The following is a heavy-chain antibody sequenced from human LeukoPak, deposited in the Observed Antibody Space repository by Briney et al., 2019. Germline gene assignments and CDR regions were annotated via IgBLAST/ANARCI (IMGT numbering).Heavy chain of an antibody. CDR3: AKANNWDCSGGSCYWGGAFDI. D-gene: IGHD2-15*01. V-gene: IGHV3-23*01. J-gene: IGHJ3*02. CDR2: ISGSGGST. CDR1: GFTFSSYA. Sequence: PGGSLRLSCAASGFTFSSYAMSWVRQAPGKGLEWVSAISGSGGSTYYADSVKGRFTISRDNSKNTLYLQMNSLRAEDTAVYYCAKANNWDCSGGSCYWGGAFDIWGQGTMVTVSS.